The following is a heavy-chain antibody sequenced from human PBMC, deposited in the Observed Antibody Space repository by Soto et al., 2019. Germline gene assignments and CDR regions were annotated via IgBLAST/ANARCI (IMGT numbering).Heavy chain of an antibody. J-gene: IGHJ6*03. D-gene: IGHD2-2*01. Sequence: PSETLSPTCAVYGGSFSGYYWSWIRQPPGKGLEWIGEINHSGSTNYNPSLKSRVTISVDTSKNQFSLKLSSVTAADTAVYYCARGYPNCSSTSCYYMDVWGKGTTVTVSS. CDR1: GGSFSGYY. V-gene: IGHV4-34*01. CDR2: INHSGST. CDR3: ARGYPNCSSTSCYYMDV.